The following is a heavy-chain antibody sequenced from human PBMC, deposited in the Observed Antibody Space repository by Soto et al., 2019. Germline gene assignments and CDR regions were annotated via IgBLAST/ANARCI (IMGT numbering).Heavy chain of an antibody. CDR2: INHSGST. V-gene: IGHV4-39*07. J-gene: IGHJ4*02. Sequence: SETLSLTCTVSGGSISSNIYYWAWISQPPGKGLEWIGEINHSGSTNYNPSLKSRVTISVDTSKNQFSLKLRSVTAADAAVYYCARNPVDSSGLYYFDYWGRGTLVTAPQ. CDR3: ARNPVDSSGLYYFDY. CDR1: GGSISSNIYY. D-gene: IGHD6-19*01.